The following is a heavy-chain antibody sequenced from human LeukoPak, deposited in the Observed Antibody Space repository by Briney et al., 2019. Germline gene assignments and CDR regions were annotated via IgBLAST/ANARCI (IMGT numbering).Heavy chain of an antibody. CDR1: GFTFSSYW. V-gene: IGHV3-7*01. Sequence: PGGSLRLSCAASGFTFSSYWMSWVRQAPGKGLEWVANIKQDGSEKYYVDSVKGRFTISRDNAKNSLYLQMNSLRAEDTAVYYCARRRGYYYYYMDVWGKGTTVTVSS. J-gene: IGHJ6*03. CDR3: ARRRGYYYYYMDV. CDR2: IKQDGSEK.